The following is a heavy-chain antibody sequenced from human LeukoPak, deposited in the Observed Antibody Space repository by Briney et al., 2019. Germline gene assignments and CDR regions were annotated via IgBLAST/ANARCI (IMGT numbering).Heavy chain of an antibody. CDR1: GGSFSGYY. D-gene: IGHD3-10*01. Sequence: SETLSLTCAVYGGSFSGYYWSWIRQPPGKGLEWIGEINHSGSTNYNPSLKSRVTISVDTSKNQFSLKLSSVTAADTAVYYCARLSLLWFGEEGAMGKWGQGTLVTVSS. CDR3: ARLSLLWFGEEGAMGK. J-gene: IGHJ4*02. CDR2: INHSGST. V-gene: IGHV4-34*01.